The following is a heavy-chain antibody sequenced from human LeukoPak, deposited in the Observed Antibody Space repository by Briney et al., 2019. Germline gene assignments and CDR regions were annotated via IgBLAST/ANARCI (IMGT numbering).Heavy chain of an antibody. Sequence: GGSLRLSCAASGFTFRSYWMSWVRQAPGKGLEGVANIKQDGSEKYYVDSVKGRFTISRDNAKNSLYLQMNSLRAEDTAVYYCAREGSGQWLVNYYYYGMDVWGQGTTVTVSS. CDR2: IKQDGSEK. J-gene: IGHJ6*02. CDR1: GFTFRSYW. V-gene: IGHV3-7*01. CDR3: AREGSGQWLVNYYYYGMDV. D-gene: IGHD6-19*01.